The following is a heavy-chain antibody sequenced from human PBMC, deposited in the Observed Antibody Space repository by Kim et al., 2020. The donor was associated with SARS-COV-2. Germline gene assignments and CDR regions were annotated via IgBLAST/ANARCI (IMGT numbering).Heavy chain of an antibody. J-gene: IGHJ4*02. CDR2: ISYDGSNK. CDR1: GFTFSSYG. Sequence: GGSLRLSCAASGFTFSSYGMHWVRQAPGKGLEWVAVISYDGSNKYYADSVKGRFTISRDNSKNTLYLQMNSLRAEDTAVYYCAKGRYYFDYWGQGTLVTVSS. V-gene: IGHV3-30*18. CDR3: AKGRYYFDY.